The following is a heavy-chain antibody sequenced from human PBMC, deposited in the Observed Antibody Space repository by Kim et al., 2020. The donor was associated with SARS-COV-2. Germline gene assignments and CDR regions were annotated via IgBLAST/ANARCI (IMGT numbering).Heavy chain of an antibody. J-gene: IGHJ6*02. Sequence: ASVKVSCKASGYTFTSYGISWVRQAPGQGLEWMGWISAYNGNTNYAQKLQGRVTMTTDTSTSTAYMELRSLRSDDTAVYYCARLYCSSTSCQYYYYYYGMDVWGQGTTVTVSS. CDR1: GYTFTSYG. D-gene: IGHD2-2*01. CDR2: ISAYNGNT. V-gene: IGHV1-18*01. CDR3: ARLYCSSTSCQYYYYYYGMDV.